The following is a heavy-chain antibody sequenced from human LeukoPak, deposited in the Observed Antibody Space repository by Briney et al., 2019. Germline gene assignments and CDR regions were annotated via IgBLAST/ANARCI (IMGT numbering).Heavy chain of an antibody. D-gene: IGHD5-18*01. CDR1: GGSLSDNKFY. V-gene: IGHV4-39*01. CDR2: IYYSGTT. CDR3: ARLPGSSHGYYFDY. J-gene: IGHJ4*02. Sequence: PSQTLSLTCAVSGGSLSDNKFYWGWIRQSPGKGLQWIGSIYYSGTTYYNPSLQSRVIVSVDTSNNQFSLKLSSVTAADTAVYYCARLPGSSHGYYFDYWGQGTLVTVSS.